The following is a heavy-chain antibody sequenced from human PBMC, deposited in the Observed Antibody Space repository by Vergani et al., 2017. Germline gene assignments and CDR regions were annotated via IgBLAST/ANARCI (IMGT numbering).Heavy chain of an antibody. J-gene: IGHJ6*03. V-gene: IGHV1-69*01. D-gene: IGHD6-13*01. CDR1: GGTFSSYA. CDR2: IIPIFGTA. CDR3: ARRSGRIAAAGSPYYYYYMDV. Sequence: QVQLVQSGAEVKTPGSSVKVSCKASGGTFSSYAISWVRQAPGQGLEWMGGIIPIFGTANYAQKFQGRVTITADESTSTAYMELISLRSEDTAVYYCARRSGRIAAAGSPYYYYYMDVGGKGTTVTVSS.